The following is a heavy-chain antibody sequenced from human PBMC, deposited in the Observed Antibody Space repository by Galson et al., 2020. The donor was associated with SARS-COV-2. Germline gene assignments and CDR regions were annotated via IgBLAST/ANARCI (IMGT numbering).Heavy chain of an antibody. CDR2: ISSNSDYI. D-gene: IGHD1-26*01. CDR3: ARDASWAMFGMDV. CDR1: GFTFSSYT. Sequence: GGSLRLSCAVSGFTFSSYTMNWVRQAPGKGLEWVSAISSNSDYIYYADLVKGRFTISRDNGKNSLDLQMNSLRAEDTAVYYCARDASWAMFGMDVWGQGTTVTVSS. V-gene: IGHV3-21*01. J-gene: IGHJ6*02.